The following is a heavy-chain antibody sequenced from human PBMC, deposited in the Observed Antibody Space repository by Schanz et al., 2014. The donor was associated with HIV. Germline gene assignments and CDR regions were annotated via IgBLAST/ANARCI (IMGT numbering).Heavy chain of an antibody. Sequence: QVQLVQSGAEVKKPGASVRLSCKAPGYSFNDYYIHWVRQAPGQGLEWMGWISPDSGATDYAQNFQGRVTMTTDTSTSTAYMELRNLRSDDTAVYYCARDLRVVPAASDNWFDPWGQGTLVTVSS. CDR2: ISPDSGAT. J-gene: IGHJ5*02. CDR1: GYSFNDYY. CDR3: ARDLRVVPAASDNWFDP. V-gene: IGHV1-2*02. D-gene: IGHD2-2*01.